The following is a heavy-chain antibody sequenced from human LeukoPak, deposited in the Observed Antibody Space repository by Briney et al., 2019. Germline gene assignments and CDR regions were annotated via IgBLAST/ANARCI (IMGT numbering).Heavy chain of an antibody. Sequence: PGGSLRLSCAASGFTFSSYAMSWVRQAPGKGLGWVSAISGSGGSTYYADSVKGRFTISRDNSKNTLYLQMNSLRAEDTAVYYCAKDVSYYDSSGYYLPGDYFDYWGQGTLVTVSS. CDR3: AKDVSYYDSSGYYLPGDYFDY. D-gene: IGHD3-22*01. CDR2: ISGSGGST. V-gene: IGHV3-23*01. CDR1: GFTFSSYA. J-gene: IGHJ4*02.